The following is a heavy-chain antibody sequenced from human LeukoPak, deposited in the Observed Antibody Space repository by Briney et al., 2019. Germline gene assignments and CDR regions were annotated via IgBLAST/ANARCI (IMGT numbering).Heavy chain of an antibody. CDR2: IYHSGST. CDR1: GGSISSGGYY. J-gene: IGHJ4*02. Sequence: SETLSLTCTVSGGSISSGGYYWSWIRQPPGKGLEWIGYIYHSGSTYYNPSLKSRVTISVDRSKNQFSLKLSSVTAADTAVYYCARDSRGPSYYFDYWGQGTLVTVSS. V-gene: IGHV4-30-2*01. CDR3: ARDSRGPSYYFDY.